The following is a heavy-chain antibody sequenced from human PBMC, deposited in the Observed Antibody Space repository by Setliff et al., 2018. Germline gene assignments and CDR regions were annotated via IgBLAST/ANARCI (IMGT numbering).Heavy chain of an antibody. CDR1: GYTFIDYG. V-gene: IGHV7-4-1*02. J-gene: IGHJ6*03. Sequence: ASVKVSCKASGYTFIDYGMSWVRQAPGQSLEWMGWINTHTGNPTYAQGFTGRFVFSLDTSVSTAYLQISTLKPEDTAVYYCARASRFGTVKYRGDYYMDVWGKGTTVTVSS. CDR3: ARASRFGTVKYRGDYYMDV. CDR2: INTHTGNP. D-gene: IGHD3-10*01.